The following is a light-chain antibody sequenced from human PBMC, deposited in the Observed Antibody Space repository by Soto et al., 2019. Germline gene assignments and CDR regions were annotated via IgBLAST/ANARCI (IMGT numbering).Light chain of an antibody. CDR1: QSVLYSSNNKNY. CDR2: WAS. Sequence: DIVMTQSPDYLAVSLGERATINCKSSQSVLYSSNNKNYLAWYQQKPGQPPKLLIYWASTRESVVPDRFSGSGSGTDFTLTISSLQAEDVAVYYCHQYYTSPYTFGQGTKLEI. V-gene: IGKV4-1*01. J-gene: IGKJ2*01. CDR3: HQYYTSPYT.